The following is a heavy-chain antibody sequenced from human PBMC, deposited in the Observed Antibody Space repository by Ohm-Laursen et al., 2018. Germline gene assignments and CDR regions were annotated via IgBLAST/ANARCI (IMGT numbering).Heavy chain of an antibody. CDR2: FKSDGSST. Sequence: SLRLSCSASGFTFSNFWMHWVRQAPGKGLVWVSRFKSDGSSTSYADSVKGRFTISRDNAKNTLYLQMNSLRTEDTAVYYCAKSDWFDPWGQGTPVTVSS. J-gene: IGHJ5*02. CDR1: GFTFSNFW. V-gene: IGHV3-74*01. CDR3: AKSDWFDP.